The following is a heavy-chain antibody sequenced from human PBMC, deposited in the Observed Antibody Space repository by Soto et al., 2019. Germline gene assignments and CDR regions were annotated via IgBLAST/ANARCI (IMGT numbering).Heavy chain of an antibody. V-gene: IGHV3-30*18. Sequence: QVQLVESGGGVVQPGRSLRLSCAASGFTFSSYGMHWVRQAPGKGLEWVAVISYDGSNKYYADSVKGRFTISRDNSKNTLYLQMNSLRAEDTAVYYCAKDSGIYGMDVWGQGTTVTVS. J-gene: IGHJ6*02. CDR2: ISYDGSNK. CDR3: AKDSGIYGMDV. CDR1: GFTFSSYG.